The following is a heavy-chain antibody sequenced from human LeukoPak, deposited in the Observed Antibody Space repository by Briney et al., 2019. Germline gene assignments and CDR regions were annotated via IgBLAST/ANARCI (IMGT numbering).Heavy chain of an antibody. V-gene: IGHV3-48*01. CDR2: ISSSSSTI. D-gene: IGHD5-12*01. Sequence: GGSLRLSCAASGFTFSSYAMHWVRQAPGKGLEWVSYISSSSSTIYYADSVKGRFTISRDNAKNSLYLQMNSLRAEDTAVYYCARDQAIGYSGYPDYWGQGTLVTVSS. CDR3: ARDQAIGYSGYPDY. CDR1: GFTFSSYA. J-gene: IGHJ4*02.